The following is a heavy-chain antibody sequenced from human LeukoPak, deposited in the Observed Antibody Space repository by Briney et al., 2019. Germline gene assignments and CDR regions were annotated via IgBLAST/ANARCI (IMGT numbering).Heavy chain of an antibody. D-gene: IGHD3-3*01. Sequence: ASVKVSCKASGYTFTSYGISWVRQAPGQGLEWMGWISAYNGNTNYAQKLQGRVTMTTDTSTSTAYMELRSLRSDDTAVYYCARGIDSNTVNDFWSGIPGDYWGQGTLVTVSS. CDR1: GYTFTSYG. V-gene: IGHV1-18*01. CDR2: ISAYNGNT. J-gene: IGHJ4*02. CDR3: ARGIDSNTVNDFWSGIPGDY.